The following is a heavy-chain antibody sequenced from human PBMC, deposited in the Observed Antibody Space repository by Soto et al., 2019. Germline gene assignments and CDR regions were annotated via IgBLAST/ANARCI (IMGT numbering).Heavy chain of an antibody. Sequence: PGGSLRLSCAASGFTFSSYGMHWVRQAPGKGLEWVAVISYDGSNKYYADSVKGRFTISRDNSKNTLYLQMNSLRAEDTAVYYCAKDDYDFWSGNSPFDYWGQGTLVT. CDR1: GFTFSSYG. CDR2: ISYDGSNK. J-gene: IGHJ4*02. CDR3: AKDDYDFWSGNSPFDY. D-gene: IGHD3-3*01. V-gene: IGHV3-30*18.